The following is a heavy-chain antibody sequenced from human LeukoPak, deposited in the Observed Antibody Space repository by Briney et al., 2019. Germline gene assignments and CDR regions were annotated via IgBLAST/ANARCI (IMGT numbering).Heavy chain of an antibody. CDR3: ARRSEYSSSWHFDY. J-gene: IGHJ4*02. CDR1: GFTFDDYA. CDR2: ISWNSGSI. D-gene: IGHD6-13*01. Sequence: GGSLRLSCAASGFTFDDYAMHWVRQAPGKGLEWVSGISWNSGSIGYADSVKGRFTISRDNSKNTLYLQMNSLRAEDTAVYYCARRSEYSSSWHFDYWGQGTLVTVSS. V-gene: IGHV3-9*01.